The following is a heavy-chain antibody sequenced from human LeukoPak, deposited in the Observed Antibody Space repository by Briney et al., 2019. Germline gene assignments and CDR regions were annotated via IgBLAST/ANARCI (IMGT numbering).Heavy chain of an antibody. CDR1: GFTFSSYG. J-gene: IGHJ6*03. Sequence: PGGSLRLSCAASGFTFSSYGMHCVRQAPGKGLEWVAVISYDGSNKYYADCVKGRFTISRDNSKNTLYMQMNSLRAEDTAVYYCAKDPALTVAGTGDYYYYMDVWGKGTTVTVSS. V-gene: IGHV3-30*18. D-gene: IGHD6-19*01. CDR2: ISYDGSNK. CDR3: AKDPALTVAGTGDYYYYMDV.